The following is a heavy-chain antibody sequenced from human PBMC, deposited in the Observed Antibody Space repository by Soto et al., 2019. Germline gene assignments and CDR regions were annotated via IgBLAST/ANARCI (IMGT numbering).Heavy chain of an antibody. D-gene: IGHD3-3*01. V-gene: IGHV4-59*08. CDR2: IYYSGST. CDR3: ARRSPSVYDFWSGQQNYYYYYYMDV. Sequence: SETLSLTCTVSGGSISSYYWSWIRQPPGKGLEWIGYIYYSGSTNYNPSLKSRVTISVDTSKNQFSLKLSSVTAADTAVYYCARRSPSVYDFWSGQQNYYYYYYMDVWGKGTTVTVSS. J-gene: IGHJ6*03. CDR1: GGSISSYY.